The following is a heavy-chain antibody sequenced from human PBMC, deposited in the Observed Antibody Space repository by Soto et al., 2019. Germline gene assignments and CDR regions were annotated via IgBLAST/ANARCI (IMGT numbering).Heavy chain of an antibody. CDR3: ATRSSSSTFDY. CDR1: GFTFSSYA. Sequence: EVQLLESGGGLVQPGESLRLSCAASGFTFSSYAMSWVRQAPGKGLEWVSVISGSDDSTYYADSVKGRFTISRDNSKYTLYLQMKRVSAEDTAVYYCATRSSSSTFDYWGQGTLVTVSS. D-gene: IGHD6-6*01. V-gene: IGHV3-23*01. CDR2: ISGSDDST. J-gene: IGHJ4*02.